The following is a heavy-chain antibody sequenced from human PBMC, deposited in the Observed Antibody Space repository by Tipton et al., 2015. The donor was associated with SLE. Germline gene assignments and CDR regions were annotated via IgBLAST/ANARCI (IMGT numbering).Heavy chain of an antibody. CDR2: IYYSGIT. D-gene: IGHD1-7*01. J-gene: IGHJ4*02. CDR1: GGSIDNFY. CDR3: ARGELYSGASLYYFEY. Sequence: GLVKPSETLSLTCTVSGGSIDNFYYSWIRQPPGKGLEWIGYIYYSGITSYNPSLKSRVTISVDTSKNQFSLKLSSVTAADTAVYFCARGELYSGASLYYFEYWGQGTLVTVSS. V-gene: IGHV4-59*01.